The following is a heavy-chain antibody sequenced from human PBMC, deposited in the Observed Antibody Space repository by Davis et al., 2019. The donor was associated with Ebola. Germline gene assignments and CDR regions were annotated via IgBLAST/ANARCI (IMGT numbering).Heavy chain of an antibody. V-gene: IGHV1-18*01. D-gene: IGHD6-13*01. CDR1: GYTFTSYG. Sequence: ASVKVSCKASGYTFTSYGISWVRQAPGQGLEWMGWISAYNGNTNYAQKLQGRVTMTTDTSTSTAYMELRSLRSEDTAVYYCAGPRSGSSWTYYYYYGMDVWGQGTTVTVSS. CDR3: AGPRSGSSWTYYYYYGMDV. CDR2: ISAYNGNT. J-gene: IGHJ6*02.